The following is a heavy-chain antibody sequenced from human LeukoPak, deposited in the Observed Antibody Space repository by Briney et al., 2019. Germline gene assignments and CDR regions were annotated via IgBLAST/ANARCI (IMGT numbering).Heavy chain of an antibody. D-gene: IGHD6-6*01. CDR1: GGSISSSNW. J-gene: IGHJ5*02. CDR3: ARSIAAYDWFDP. CDR2: IYHSGST. V-gene: IGHV4-4*02. Sequence: SETLSLTCAVSGGSISSSNWWSWVRQPPGKGLEWIGEIYHSGSTNYNPSLKSRVTISVDKSKNQFSLNLSSVTAADTAVYYCARSIAAYDWFDPWGQGTLVTVSS.